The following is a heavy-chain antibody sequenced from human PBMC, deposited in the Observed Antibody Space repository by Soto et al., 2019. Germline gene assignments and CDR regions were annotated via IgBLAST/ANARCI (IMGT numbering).Heavy chain of an antibody. CDR2: IYYSGST. V-gene: IGHV4-59*01. D-gene: IGHD3-10*01. J-gene: IGHJ5*02. Sequence: PSETLSLTCIASGGTISSYSWNWIRQPPGKGLEWSGYIYYSGSTDYDPSLKSRVTISVDTSKNQFSLRLSSVTAADTAVYYCARVFGAVARRADWFDPWGQGTLVTVSS. CDR3: ARVFGAVARRADWFDP. CDR1: GGTISSYS.